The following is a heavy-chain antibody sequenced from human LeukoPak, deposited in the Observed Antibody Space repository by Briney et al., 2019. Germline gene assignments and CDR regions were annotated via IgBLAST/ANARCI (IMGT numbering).Heavy chain of an antibody. Sequence: GGSLRLSCAPSGFTFSSYEMNWVRQAPGKGLEWVSYISSSVSITYYADSVKGRFTISRDNAKNSPYLQMNSLRAEDTAVYYCARGYSRSWYGGDYWGQGTLVTVSS. CDR2: ISSSVSIT. CDR1: GFTFSSYE. D-gene: IGHD6-13*01. J-gene: IGHJ4*02. V-gene: IGHV3-48*03. CDR3: ARGYSRSWYGGDY.